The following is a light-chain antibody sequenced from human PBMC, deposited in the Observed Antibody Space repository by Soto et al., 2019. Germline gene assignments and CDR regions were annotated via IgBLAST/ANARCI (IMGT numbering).Light chain of an antibody. CDR3: QQYGSSLRT. CDR1: QSINKW. J-gene: IGKJ1*01. Sequence: DIQMTQSPSTLSASLGGRVTITCLAGQSINKWLAWYQQKPGKVPKLLIYDSFSLESGVPSRFSGSGSGTDFTLTISRLEPEDFAVYYCQQYGSSLRTFGQGTKVDI. V-gene: IGKV1-5*01. CDR2: DSF.